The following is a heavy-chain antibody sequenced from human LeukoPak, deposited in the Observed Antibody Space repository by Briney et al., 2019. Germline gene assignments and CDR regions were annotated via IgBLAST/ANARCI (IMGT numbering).Heavy chain of an antibody. D-gene: IGHD3-3*01. CDR2: ISSSSNTI. V-gene: IGHV3-48*01. Sequence: GGSLRLSFAASGFTFSGYSMNWVRQAPGKGLEWVSYISSSSNTIYYADSVKGRFTISRDNAKNSLYLQMDSLRAEDTAVYYCARDGDFWSGYSYFDYWGQGALVTVSS. J-gene: IGHJ4*02. CDR3: ARDGDFWSGYSYFDY. CDR1: GFTFSGYS.